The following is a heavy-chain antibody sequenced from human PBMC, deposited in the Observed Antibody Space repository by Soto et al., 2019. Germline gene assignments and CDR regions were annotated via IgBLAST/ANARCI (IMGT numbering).Heavy chain of an antibody. J-gene: IGHJ6*04. Sequence: QVQLVQSGAEVKKPGSSVKVSCKASGDTFSSYAISWVRQAPGQGLEWMGGIIPIFGTANYAQKFQGRVRIPPAKPTSTAYMGLSSVRSENTAVYYCARGRRIVATPQSYYYYYGMDVWGKGTTVTVSS. CDR3: ARGRRIVATPQSYYYYYGMDV. CDR2: IIPIFGTA. CDR1: GDTFSSYA. V-gene: IGHV1-69*06. D-gene: IGHD5-12*01.